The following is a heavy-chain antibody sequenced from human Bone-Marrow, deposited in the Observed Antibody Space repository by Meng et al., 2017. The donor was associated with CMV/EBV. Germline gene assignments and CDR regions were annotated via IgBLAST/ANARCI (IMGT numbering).Heavy chain of an antibody. Sequence: GESLKISCAASGFTFSSYSMNWVRQAPGKGLEWVSGINWNGGSTGYADSVKGRFTISRDNAKNSLYLQMNSLRVEDTALYYCARERVTAGSGSLAPLWGQGTLVTVSS. V-gene: IGHV3-20*04. CDR3: ARERVTAGSGSLAPL. D-gene: IGHD1-26*01. CDR1: GFTFSSYS. CDR2: INWNGGST. J-gene: IGHJ4*02.